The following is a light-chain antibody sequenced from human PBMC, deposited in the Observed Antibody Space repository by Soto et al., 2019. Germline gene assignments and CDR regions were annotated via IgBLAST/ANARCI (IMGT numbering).Light chain of an antibody. V-gene: IGKV1-27*01. J-gene: IGKJ3*01. Sequence: DIQMTQSPSSLSASVGDRVTITCRASQDIVNYLAWYQQKPGKVPKLLIYAESTLQSGVPSRFSGSGSGTDFTLTISSLQPEDVATYYCQQYDSAPFTFGPGTKVDIK. CDR1: QDIVNY. CDR3: QQYDSAPFT. CDR2: AES.